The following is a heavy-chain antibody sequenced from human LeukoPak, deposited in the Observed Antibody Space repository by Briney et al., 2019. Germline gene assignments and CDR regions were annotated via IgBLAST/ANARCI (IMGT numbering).Heavy chain of an antibody. J-gene: IGHJ4*02. CDR3: ARGSRWSGYYLGY. Sequence: GGPLRLSCAASGFTVTSNYMSWVRQAPGKGLEWVSVIYSGENTDYADSVKGRFTVSRDNSKNTVYLQMNRLRVEDTAVYYCARGSRWSGYYLGYWGQGIVVTVSS. V-gene: IGHV3-53*01. D-gene: IGHD3-3*01. CDR1: GFTVTSNY. CDR2: IYSGENT.